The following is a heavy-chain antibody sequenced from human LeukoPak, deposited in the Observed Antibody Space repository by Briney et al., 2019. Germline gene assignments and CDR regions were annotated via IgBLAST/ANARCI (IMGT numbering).Heavy chain of an antibody. J-gene: IGHJ5*02. V-gene: IGHV4-30-4*01. CDR2: IYYSGST. D-gene: IGHD1-26*01. CDR3: ARGPPGVGAEAWFDP. CDR1: GGSMNNRDYY. Sequence: SETLSLTCTVSGGSMNNRDYYWSWIRQPPGKGLEWIGYIYYSGSTYYNPSLKSRVTISEDTPKDQLYLKLTPATAADTAVYYCARGPPGVGAEAWFDPWGQGTLVTVSS.